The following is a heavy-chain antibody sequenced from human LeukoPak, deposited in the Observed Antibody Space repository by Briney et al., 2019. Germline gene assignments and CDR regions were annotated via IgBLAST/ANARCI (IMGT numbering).Heavy chain of an antibody. CDR1: GYTFTSYY. J-gene: IGHJ4*02. CDR3: ARSLTGDYDSSSF. V-gene: IGHV1-46*01. Sequence: ASVKVSCKASGYTFTSYYMHWVRQAPGQGLEWMGIINPSGGTTSYAQKFQGRVTMTRDTSTSTIYMELSSLRSEDTAVYYCARSLTGDYDSSSFWGQGTLVTVSS. D-gene: IGHD3-22*01. CDR2: INPSGGTT.